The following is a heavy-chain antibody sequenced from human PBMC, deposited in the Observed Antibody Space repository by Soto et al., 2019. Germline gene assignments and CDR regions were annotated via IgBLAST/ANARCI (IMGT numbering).Heavy chain of an antibody. CDR2: ISGSGDGT. Sequence: GGSLRLSCAASGFSVSDYAMSWVRQAPGQGLEWVSSISGSGDGTYYGDSVKGRFTLSRDTSQKTLYLQMNNLRGEGTAVYFCTKSRRSVLMVYGFGGMDVWGRGTTVTVSS. D-gene: IGHD2-8*01. CDR1: GFSVSDYA. J-gene: IGHJ6*02. V-gene: IGHV3-23*01. CDR3: TKSRRSVLMVYGFGGMDV.